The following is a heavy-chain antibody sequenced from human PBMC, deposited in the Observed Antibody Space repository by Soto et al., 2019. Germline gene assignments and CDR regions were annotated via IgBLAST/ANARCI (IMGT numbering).Heavy chain of an antibody. CDR1: GFTFSSYC. CDR3: ASPWSGYYYFDS. V-gene: IGHV3-30*03. D-gene: IGHD3-3*01. J-gene: IGHJ4*02. CDR2: ISYDGSNR. Sequence: PGGSLRLSCAASGFTFSSYCMHWVRQAPGKGLEWVAVISYDGSNRYYGDSVKGRFTINTDNSKNTVYLQMNSLGVEDTAVYYCASPWSGYYYFDSWGQGTLVTVSS.